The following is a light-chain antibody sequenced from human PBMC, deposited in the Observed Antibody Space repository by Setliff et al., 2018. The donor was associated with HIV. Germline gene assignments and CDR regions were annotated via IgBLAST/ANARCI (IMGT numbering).Light chain of an antibody. CDR1: SGSIASDF. Sequence: NFMLTQPHSVSASPGKTVTISCTRSSGSIASDFVQWFQQRPGSAPTTLIYENKERPSGVPDRFSGSIDSSSNSASLTISGLKTEGEADYYCQSYDGDIRGVFGGGTKVTVL. J-gene: IGLJ2*01. CDR2: ENK. CDR3: QSYDGDIRGV. V-gene: IGLV6-57*03.